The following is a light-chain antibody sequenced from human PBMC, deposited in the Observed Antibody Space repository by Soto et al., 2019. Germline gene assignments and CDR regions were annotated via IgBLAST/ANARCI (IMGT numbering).Light chain of an antibody. CDR2: AAS. CDR3: QQCGSSPWT. CDR1: QSVSSYY. J-gene: IGKJ1*01. V-gene: IGKV3-20*01. Sequence: NMLTQSPDTLSLSPGERATLSCRASQSVSSYYLAWYQQKPGQAPRLLIYAASSRATGIPDRFSGGGSGTDFTLTISRLEPEDFAVYYCQQCGSSPWTFGQGTKVDIK.